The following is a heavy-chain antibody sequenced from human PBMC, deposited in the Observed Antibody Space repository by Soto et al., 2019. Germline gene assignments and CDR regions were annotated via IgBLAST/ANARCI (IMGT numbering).Heavy chain of an antibody. CDR3: AQDREFSTGSHLH. CDR2: ISNSGGHT. D-gene: IGHD6-19*01. V-gene: IGHV3-23*01. CDR1: GVTFSTYA. Sequence: EVQLLESGGGLIHPGGSLRLSCAASGVTFSTYAMSWVRQIPGKGLDWVSGISNSGGHTYYRDSVKGRFTVSRDQSRKTLYLQMNSLRAGDTAVYYCAQDREFSTGSHLHWGQGTLVTVSS. J-gene: IGHJ4*02.